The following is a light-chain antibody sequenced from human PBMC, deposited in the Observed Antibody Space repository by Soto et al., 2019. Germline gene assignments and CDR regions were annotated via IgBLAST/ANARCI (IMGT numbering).Light chain of an antibody. CDR2: DVS. CDR1: SSDVGGYNY. Sequence: QSALTQPASVSGSPGQSINISSTGTSSDVGGYNYVSWYQQHPGKAPKLMIYDVSNRPSGVSNRFSGSKSGNTASLTISGLQAEDEADYYCSSYTSSSTLLYVFGTGTKLTVL. V-gene: IGLV2-14*01. J-gene: IGLJ1*01. CDR3: SSYTSSSTLLYV.